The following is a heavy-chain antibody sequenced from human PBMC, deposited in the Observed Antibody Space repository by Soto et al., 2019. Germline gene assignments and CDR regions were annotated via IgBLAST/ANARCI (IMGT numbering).Heavy chain of an antibody. D-gene: IGHD3-22*01. CDR3: ARGVSSGLGNWFDP. CDR2: IYYSGST. J-gene: IGHJ5*02. Sequence: PSETLSLTCTVSGGSISSYYWSWIRQPPGKGLEWIGYIYYSGSTNYDPSLKSRVTISVDTPKNQFSLKLSSVTAADTAVYYCARGVSSGLGNWFDPWGQGTLVTVSS. V-gene: IGHV4-59*01. CDR1: GGSISSYY.